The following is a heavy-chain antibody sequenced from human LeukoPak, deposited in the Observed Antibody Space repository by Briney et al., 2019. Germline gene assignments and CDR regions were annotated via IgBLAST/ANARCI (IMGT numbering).Heavy chain of an antibody. D-gene: IGHD3-22*01. V-gene: IGHV3-33*01. Sequence: HAGGPLRLSCAASGFTFSSYGMHWVRQAPGKGREWVAVIWYDGSNKYYADSVKGRFTISRDNSKNTLYLQMNSMRAEDRAVYYCARNYDSSGIDYWGQGTLVTVSS. CDR1: GFTFSSYG. CDR2: IWYDGSNK. J-gene: IGHJ4*02. CDR3: ARNYDSSGIDY.